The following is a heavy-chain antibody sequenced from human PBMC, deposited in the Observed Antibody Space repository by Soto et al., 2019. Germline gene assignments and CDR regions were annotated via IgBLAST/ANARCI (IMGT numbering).Heavy chain of an antibody. CDR1: VVSITTSVL. Sequence: PSETLSLTCDFSVVSITTSVLWTWVRQFPGRGLEWIGEIAHDGHTNYNPSLSGRVTMSVDISNSQFSLNVASVNAADTAVYFCAGGRDYEYWGQGTLVTVSS. V-gene: IGHV4-4*02. CDR2: IAHDGHT. CDR3: AGGRDYEY. J-gene: IGHJ4*02. D-gene: IGHD4-17*01.